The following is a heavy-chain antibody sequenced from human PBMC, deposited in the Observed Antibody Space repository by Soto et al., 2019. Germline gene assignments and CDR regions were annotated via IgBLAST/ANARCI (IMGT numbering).Heavy chain of an antibody. CDR1: VGTFSSYA. J-gene: IGHJ6*02. CDR2: IIPIFGTA. CDR3: ARDNSVVTATPDYYYGMDV. D-gene: IGHD2-21*02. Sequence: ASVTVSCKASVGTFSSYAISWVRQAPGQGLEWMGGIIPIFGTANYAQKFQGRVTITADESTSTAYMELSSLRSEDTAVYYCARDNSVVTATPDYYYGMDVWGQGTTVTVSS. V-gene: IGHV1-69*13.